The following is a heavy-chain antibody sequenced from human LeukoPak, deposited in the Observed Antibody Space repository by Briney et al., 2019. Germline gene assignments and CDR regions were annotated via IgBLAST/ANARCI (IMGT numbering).Heavy chain of an antibody. V-gene: IGHV3-30*04. CDR1: GFTFSSYA. Sequence: GGSLRLSCAASGFTFSSYAMHWVRQAPGKGLEWVAVISYDGSNKYYADSVKGRFTISRSNSKNTLYLQMNSLRAEDTAVYYCKGNGESSWYGILDAFDIWGQGTMVTVSS. J-gene: IGHJ3*02. CDR2: ISYDGSNK. D-gene: IGHD6-13*01. CDR3: KGNGESSWYGILDAFDI.